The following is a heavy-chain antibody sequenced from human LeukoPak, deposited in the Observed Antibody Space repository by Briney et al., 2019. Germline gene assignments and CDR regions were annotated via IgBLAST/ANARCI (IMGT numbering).Heavy chain of an antibody. D-gene: IGHD5-12*01. V-gene: IGHV3-23*01. CDR3: AKEYSGYDFYY. Sequence: GRSLRLSCAASGFTFSSYGMPWVRQAPGKGLEWVAATSGSGVNSYYADSVRGRFTISRDNSQNTLYLQMDSLRAEDTALYYCAKEYSGYDFYYWGQGTLVTVSS. CDR1: GFTFSSYG. J-gene: IGHJ4*02. CDR2: TSGSGVNS.